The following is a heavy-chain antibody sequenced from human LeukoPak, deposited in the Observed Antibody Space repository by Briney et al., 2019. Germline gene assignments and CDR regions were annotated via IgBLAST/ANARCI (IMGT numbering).Heavy chain of an antibody. D-gene: IGHD3-16*01. CDR1: GGSFSGYY. Sequence: SETLSLTCAVYGGSFSGYYWSWIRQPPGKGLEGIGEINHSGSTNYNPSLKSRVTISVDTSKNQFSLKLSSVTAADTAVYYCARGLGLFYYYYYYMDVWGKGTTVTVSS. J-gene: IGHJ6*03. CDR3: ARGLGLFYYYYYYMDV. V-gene: IGHV4-34*01. CDR2: INHSGST.